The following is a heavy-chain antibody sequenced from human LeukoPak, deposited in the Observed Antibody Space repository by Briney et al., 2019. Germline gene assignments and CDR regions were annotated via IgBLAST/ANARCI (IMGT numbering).Heavy chain of an antibody. D-gene: IGHD3-10*01. J-gene: IGHJ4*02. CDR2: INHSGST. Sequence: SETLSLTCAVYGGSFSGYYWSWIRQPPGKGLEWIGEINHSGSTNYNPSLKSRVTISVDTSKNQFSLKLSSVTAADTAVYYCARGRYAYYYGSGTPTSDNYWGQGTLVTVSS. CDR3: ARGRYAYYYGSGTPTSDNY. CDR1: GGSFSGYY. V-gene: IGHV4-34*01.